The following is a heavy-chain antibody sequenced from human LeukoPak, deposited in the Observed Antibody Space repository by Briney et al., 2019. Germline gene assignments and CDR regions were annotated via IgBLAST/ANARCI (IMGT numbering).Heavy chain of an antibody. CDR2: MYYSGST. Sequence: SETLSLTCTVSGGSIISSSYYWGWIRQSPGKGLEWIGSMYYSGSTYDNPSLKSRVSISVDTSKNQLSLKLSSVTAADAAVYYCARVPVPLVGPFDYWGEGILVAVSS. V-gene: IGHV4-39*01. D-gene: IGHD2-8*02. CDR3: ARVPVPLVGPFDY. J-gene: IGHJ4*02. CDR1: GGSIISSSYY.